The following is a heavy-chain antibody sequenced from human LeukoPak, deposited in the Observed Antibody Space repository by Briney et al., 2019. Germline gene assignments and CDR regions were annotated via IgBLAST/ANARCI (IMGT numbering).Heavy chain of an antibody. J-gene: IGHJ4*02. D-gene: IGHD3-3*01. CDR2: IKQDGSEK. V-gene: IGHV3-7*01. CDR3: ASWAGNTQSDSWSGPFDY. CDR1: GFTFSSYW. Sequence: GGSLRLSCAASGFTFSSYWMSWVRQAPGKGLEWVANIKQDGSEKYYVDSVKGRFTISRDNAKNSLYLQMSSLRVEDTAVYYCASWAGNTQSDSWSGPFDYWGQGSLVTVSS.